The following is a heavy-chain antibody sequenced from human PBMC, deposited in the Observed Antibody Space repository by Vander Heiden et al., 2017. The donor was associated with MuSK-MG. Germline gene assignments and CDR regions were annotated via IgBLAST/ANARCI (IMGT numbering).Heavy chain of an antibody. CDR3: AKASPSKGGGGRAPFDY. CDR2: ISGSGGST. D-gene: IGHD2-21*01. CDR1: GFPFSSYA. J-gene: IGHJ4*02. Sequence: EVQLLESGGGLVQPGGSLRLSCAASGFPFSSYAMSWVRQAPGKGLEWVSAISGSGGSTYYADSVKGRFTISRDNSKNTLYLQMNSLRAEDTAVYYCAKASPSKGGGGRAPFDYWGQGTLVTVSS. V-gene: IGHV3-23*01.